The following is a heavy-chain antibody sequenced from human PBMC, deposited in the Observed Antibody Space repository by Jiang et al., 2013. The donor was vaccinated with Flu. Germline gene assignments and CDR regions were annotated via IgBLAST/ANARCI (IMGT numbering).Heavy chain of an antibody. D-gene: IGHD5-18*01. V-gene: IGHV4-39*01. CDR2: VYYSGST. CDR3: ARRGYNYGLDY. Sequence: TLSLTCTVSGGSISSSSHYWGWIRQPPGKGLEWIGSVYYSGSTYYKPSLKSRVTISVDTSKNQFSLKMSSVTAADTAVYYCARRGYNYGLDYWGQGTLVTVSS. J-gene: IGHJ4*02. CDR1: GGSISSSSHY.